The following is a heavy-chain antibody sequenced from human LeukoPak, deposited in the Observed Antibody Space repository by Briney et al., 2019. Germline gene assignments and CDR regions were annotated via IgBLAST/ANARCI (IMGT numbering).Heavy chain of an antibody. D-gene: IGHD4-17*01. CDR1: GFTFSSHG. J-gene: IGHJ4*02. CDR3: AKDQLRYYFDY. V-gene: IGHV3-30*18. Sequence: GGSLRLSCAASGFTFSSHGMHWVRQAPGKGLEWVAVISYDGSNKYYADSVKGRFTISRDNSKNTLYLQMNSLRAEDTAVYYCAKDQLRYYFDYWGQGTLVTVSS. CDR2: ISYDGSNK.